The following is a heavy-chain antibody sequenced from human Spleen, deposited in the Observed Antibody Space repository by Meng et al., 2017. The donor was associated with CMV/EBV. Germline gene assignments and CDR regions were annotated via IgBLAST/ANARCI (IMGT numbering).Heavy chain of an antibody. CDR1: GGSFSGYY. V-gene: IGHV4-34*01. CDR3: ARDTGYYYDSSGYSIPTYGGMDV. CDR2: INHSGST. D-gene: IGHD3-22*01. J-gene: IGHJ6*02. Sequence: GSLRLSCAVYGGSFSGYYWSWIRQPPGKGLEWIGEINHSGSTNYNPSLKSRVTISVDTSKNQFSLKLSSVTAADTAVYYCARDTGYYYDSSGYSIPTYGGMDVWGQGTTVTVSS.